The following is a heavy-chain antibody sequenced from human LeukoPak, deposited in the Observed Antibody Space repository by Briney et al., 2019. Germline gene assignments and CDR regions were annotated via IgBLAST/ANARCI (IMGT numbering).Heavy chain of an antibody. CDR1: GFTFSRYA. CDR3: AKYVRGSSSWYGDMYYFDY. J-gene: IGHJ4*02. Sequence: GGSLRLSCAASGFTFSRYALSWVRQAPGKGLEWVSAISGSGGSTYYADSVKGRFTISRDNSKNTLYLQMNRLGAEDTAVYYCAKYVRGSSSWYGDMYYFDYWGQGTLVTVSS. CDR2: ISGSGGST. D-gene: IGHD6-13*01. V-gene: IGHV3-23*01.